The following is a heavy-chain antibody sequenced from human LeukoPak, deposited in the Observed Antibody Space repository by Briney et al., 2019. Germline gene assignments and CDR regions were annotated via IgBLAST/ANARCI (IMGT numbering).Heavy chain of an antibody. J-gene: IGHJ4*02. V-gene: IGHV1-2*02. CDR2: INPNSGGT. CDR1: GYTFTGYY. D-gene: IGHD1-26*01. CDR3: ARDRSRFLELCYFDY. Sequence: GASVKVSCKASGYTFTGYYMHWVRQAPGQGLEWMGWINPNSGGTNYAQKFQGRVTMTRDTSISTAYMELSRLRSDDTAVYYCARDRSRFLELCYFDYWGQGTLVTVSS.